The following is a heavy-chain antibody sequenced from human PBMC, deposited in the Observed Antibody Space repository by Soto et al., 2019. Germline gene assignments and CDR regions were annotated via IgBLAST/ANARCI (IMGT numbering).Heavy chain of an antibody. V-gene: IGHV4-31*03. CDR1: GGSISSGGYY. Sequence: SETLSLTCTVSGGSISSGGYYWSWIRQHPGKGLEWIGYIYYSGSTYYNPSLKSRVTISVDTSKNQFSLKLSSVTAADTAVYYCARVRECPNCGLIDYWGQGTLVTVSS. CDR3: ARVRECPNCGLIDY. D-gene: IGHD3-10*01. CDR2: IYYSGST. J-gene: IGHJ4*02.